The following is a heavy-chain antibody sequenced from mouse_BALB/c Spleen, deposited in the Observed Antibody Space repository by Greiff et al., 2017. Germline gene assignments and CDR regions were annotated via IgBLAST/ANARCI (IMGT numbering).Heavy chain of an antibody. Sequence: QVQLKESGPGLVAPSQSLSITCTVSGFSLTDYGVSWIRQPPGKGLEWLGVIWGGGSTYYNSALKSRLSISKDNSKSQVFLKMNSLQTDDTAMYYCAVTARALFSFGAMDYWGQGTSVTVSS. D-gene: IGHD3-2*01. CDR1: GFSLTDYG. J-gene: IGHJ4*01. CDR3: AVTARALFSFGAMDY. CDR2: IWGGGST. V-gene: IGHV2-6-5*01.